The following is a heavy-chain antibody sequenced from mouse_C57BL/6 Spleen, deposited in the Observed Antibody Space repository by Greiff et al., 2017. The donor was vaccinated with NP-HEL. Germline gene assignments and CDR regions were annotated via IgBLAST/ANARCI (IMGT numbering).Heavy chain of an antibody. CDR2: IHPSDSDT. J-gene: IGHJ2*01. CDR1: GYKVNSEW. CDR3: AIGEYYGSSPGY. V-gene: IGHV1-74*01. D-gene: IGHD1-1*01. Sequence: QVQLQQPGAELVKPGASVKVSCKASGYKVNSEWRKWGKKRKGEGREVIGRIHPSDSDTNYNQKFKGKATLTVDKSSSTAYMQLSSLTSEDSAVYYWAIGEYYGSSPGYWGQGTTLTVSS.